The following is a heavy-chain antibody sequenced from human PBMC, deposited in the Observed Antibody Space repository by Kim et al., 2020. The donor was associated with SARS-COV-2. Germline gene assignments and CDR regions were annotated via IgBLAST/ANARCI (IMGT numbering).Heavy chain of an antibody. Sequence: YAGSVKGRLNIARDNSKNTLYLQMNSLRAEDTAVYYCAKGFRNRINYFDYWGQGTLVTVSS. CDR3: AKGFRNRINYFDY. J-gene: IGHJ4*02. V-gene: IGHV3-23*01. D-gene: IGHD1-1*01.